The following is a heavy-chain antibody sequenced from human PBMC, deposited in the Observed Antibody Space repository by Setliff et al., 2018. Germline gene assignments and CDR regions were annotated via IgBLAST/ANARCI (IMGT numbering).Heavy chain of an antibody. V-gene: IGHV3-33*06. D-gene: IGHD2-15*01. Sequence: LRLSCAASGFTFSSYGMHWVRQAPGKGLEWVAVIWYDGSNKYYADSVKGRSTISRDNSKNTLYLQMNSLRAEDTAVYYCAKQGMIAPLYYFDYWGQGTLVTVSS. CDR1: GFTFSSYG. CDR3: AKQGMIAPLYYFDY. CDR2: IWYDGSNK. J-gene: IGHJ4*02.